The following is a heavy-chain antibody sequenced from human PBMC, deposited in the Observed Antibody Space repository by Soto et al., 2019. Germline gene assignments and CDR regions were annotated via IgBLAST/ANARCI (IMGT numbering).Heavy chain of an antibody. CDR3: ARDGGTYYDFWSGYPDKYYYYGMDV. CDR1: GGSISSYY. D-gene: IGHD3-3*01. J-gene: IGHJ6*02. Sequence: NPSETLSLTCTVSGGSISSYYWSWIRQPAGKGLEWIGRIYTSGSTNYNPSLKSRVTMSVDTSKNQFSLKLSSVTAADTAVYYCARDGGTYYDFWSGYPDKYYYYGMDVWGQGTTVTVSS. V-gene: IGHV4-4*07. CDR2: IYTSGST.